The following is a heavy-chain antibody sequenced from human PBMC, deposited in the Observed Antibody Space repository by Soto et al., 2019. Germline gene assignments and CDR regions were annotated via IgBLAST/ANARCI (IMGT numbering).Heavy chain of an antibody. J-gene: IGHJ4*02. CDR2: LKPEGSEK. D-gene: IGHD1-1*01. V-gene: IGHV3-7*04. CDR3: ARVAYRWNGKDY. Sequence: EVQLVESGGGLAQRGGSLSLSCAASGFPLATYWMTWVRQAPGQGLEWVANLKPEGSEKTYLDSVKGRFTNSRDDAENSLLLQMNSLRAEDTGVYYCARVAYRWNGKDYWGRGTLVTVSS. CDR1: GFPLATYW.